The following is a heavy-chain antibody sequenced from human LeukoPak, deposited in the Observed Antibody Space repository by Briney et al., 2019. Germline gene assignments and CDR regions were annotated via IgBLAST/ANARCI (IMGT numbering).Heavy chain of an antibody. V-gene: IGHV3-7*03. D-gene: IGHD3-3*01. Sequence: PGGSLRLSCVASGFTFETFWMSWIRQAPGKGLEWVANINQDETERYFVDAVKGRFTTSRDNAQNSVYLQMSSLRAEDTAIYYCARDIRKRGYYDFWSGYYKGSPIYYGMDVWGQGTAVTVSS. CDR2: INQDETER. J-gene: IGHJ6*02. CDR1: GFTFETFW. CDR3: ARDIRKRGYYDFWSGYYKGSPIYYGMDV.